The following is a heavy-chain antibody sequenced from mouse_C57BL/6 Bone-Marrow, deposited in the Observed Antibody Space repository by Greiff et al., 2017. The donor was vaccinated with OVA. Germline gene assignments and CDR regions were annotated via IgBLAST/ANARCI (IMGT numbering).Heavy chain of an antibody. CDR2: IHPNSGST. CDR3: ARRILRSLFDY. D-gene: IGHD1-1*01. V-gene: IGHV1-64*01. CDR1: GYTFTSYW. J-gene: IGHJ2*01. Sequence: QVQLKQPGAELVKPGASVKLSCKASGYTFTSYWMHWVKQRPGQGLEWIGMIHPNSGSTNYNEKIKSKATLTVDKSSSTAYMQLSSLTSEDSAVYYCARRILRSLFDYWGQGTTLTVSS.